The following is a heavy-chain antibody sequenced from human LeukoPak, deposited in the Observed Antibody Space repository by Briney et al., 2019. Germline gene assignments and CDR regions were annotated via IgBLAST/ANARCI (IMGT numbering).Heavy chain of an antibody. CDR1: GFTFTKCA. CDR2: ITATGDTA. J-gene: IGHJ4*02. CDR3: AGDRNSNWYSPLDY. V-gene: IGHV3-23*01. D-gene: IGHD4-11*01. Sequence: GGSLRLSCVASGFTFTKCAMRWIRQAQGKGLEWVAIITATGDTAYYADSVKGRFTISRDNSRNTVYMQMDSLRAEDTAIYYCAGDRNSNWYSPLDYWGQGSQVTVSP.